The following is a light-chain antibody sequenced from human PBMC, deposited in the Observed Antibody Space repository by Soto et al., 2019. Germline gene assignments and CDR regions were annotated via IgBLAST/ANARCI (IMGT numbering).Light chain of an antibody. CDR3: QTWGPGVQEV. J-gene: IGLJ2*01. V-gene: IGLV4-69*01. Sequence: QSVLTQSPSASASLGASVKLTCTLSSGLSSYAIAWHQQQPEKGPRYLMKLNSDGSHSKGDGIPDRFSGSSSGPERYLTISSLQSEDEADNYCQTWGPGVQEVFGGGTKLTAL. CDR1: SGLSSYA. CDR2: LNSDGSH.